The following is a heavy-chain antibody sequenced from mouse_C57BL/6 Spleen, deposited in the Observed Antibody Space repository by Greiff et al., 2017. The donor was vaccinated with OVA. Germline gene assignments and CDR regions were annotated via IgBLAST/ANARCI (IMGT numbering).Heavy chain of an antibody. Sequence: EVQGVESGGGLVKPGGSLKLSCAASGFTFSSYAMSWVRQTPEKRLEWVATISDGGSYTYYPDNVKGRFTISRDNAKNNLYLQMSHLKSEDTAMYYCASSPRGTRYFDYWGQGTTLTVSS. D-gene: IGHD3-3*01. CDR3: ASSPRGTRYFDY. V-gene: IGHV5-4*01. J-gene: IGHJ2*01. CDR2: ISDGGSYT. CDR1: GFTFSSYA.